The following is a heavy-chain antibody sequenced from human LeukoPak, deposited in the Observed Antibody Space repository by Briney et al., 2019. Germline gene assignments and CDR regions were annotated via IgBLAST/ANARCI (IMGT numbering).Heavy chain of an antibody. V-gene: IGHV3-9*03. J-gene: IGHJ4*02. D-gene: IGHD6-13*01. CDR2: ISWNSGSI. CDR3: AKDISRERGAAFDY. CDR1: GFTFDDYA. Sequence: PGRSLRLSCAASGFTFDDYAMHWVRQAPGKGLEWVSGISWNSGSIGYADSVKGRFTISRDNAKNSLYLQMNSLRAEDMALYYCAKDISRERGAAFDYWGQGTLVTVSS.